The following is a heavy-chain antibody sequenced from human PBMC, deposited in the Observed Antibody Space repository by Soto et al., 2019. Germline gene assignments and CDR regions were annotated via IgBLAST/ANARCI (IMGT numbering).Heavy chain of an antibody. J-gene: IGHJ6*02. CDR3: ARHSGTGTPTHYYYYYGMDV. D-gene: IGHD1-1*01. CDR2: IDPSDSYT. Sequence: GESLKISCKGSGYSFTSYWISWVRQMPGKGLEWMGRIDPSDSYTNYSPSFQGHVTISADKSISTAYLQWSSLKASDTAMYYCARHSGTGTPTHYYYYYGMDVWGQGTTVTVS. CDR1: GYSFTSYW. V-gene: IGHV5-10-1*01.